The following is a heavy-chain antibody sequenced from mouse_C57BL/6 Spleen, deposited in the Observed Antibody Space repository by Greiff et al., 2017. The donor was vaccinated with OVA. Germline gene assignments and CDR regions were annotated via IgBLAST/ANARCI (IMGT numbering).Heavy chain of an antibody. V-gene: IGHV1-69*01. D-gene: IGHD2-2*01. CDR1: GYTFTSYW. CDR2: IDPSDSYT. CDR3: ARWGYDGMDD. Sequence: QVQLQQPGAELVMPGASVKLSCKASGYTFTSYWMHWVKQRPGQGLEWIGEIDPSDSYTNYNQKFKGKSTLTVDKSSSTAYMQLSSLTSEDSAVYYCARWGYDGMDDWGQGTSVTVSS. J-gene: IGHJ4*01.